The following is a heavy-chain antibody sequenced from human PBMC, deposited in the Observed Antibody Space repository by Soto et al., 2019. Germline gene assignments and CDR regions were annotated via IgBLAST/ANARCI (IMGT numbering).Heavy chain of an antibody. CDR3: AVGPAYGDVDY. Sequence: WGSLRLSCAASGFTFSSYWMSWVRQAPGKGLEWVANIKQDGSEKYYVDSVKGRFTISRDNAKNSLYLQMNSLRAEDTAVYYCAVGPAYGDVDYWGQGTLVTVSS. D-gene: IGHD4-17*01. V-gene: IGHV3-7*01. CDR1: GFTFSSYW. CDR2: IKQDGSEK. J-gene: IGHJ4*02.